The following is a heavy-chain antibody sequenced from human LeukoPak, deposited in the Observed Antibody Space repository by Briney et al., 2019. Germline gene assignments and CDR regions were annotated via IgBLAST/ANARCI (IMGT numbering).Heavy chain of an antibody. V-gene: IGHV4-39*01. CDR1: GGSISSSRYY. CDR2: IFYAGST. J-gene: IGHJ6*02. Sequence: SETLSLTCTVSGGSISSSRYYWGWIHQAPGKGLEWIGSIFYAGSTYYNPSLKSRATISVDTSKNQFSLKLSSVTAADTAVYYCARQKSGGMDVWGQGTTVTASS. CDR3: ARQKSGGMDV.